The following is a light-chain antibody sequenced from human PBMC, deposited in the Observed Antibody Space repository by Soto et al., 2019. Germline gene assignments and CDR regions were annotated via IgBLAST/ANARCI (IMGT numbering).Light chain of an antibody. CDR1: QSVNDY. Sequence: EIVLTQSPATLSLSPGERATLSCRPSQSVNDYLAWYQQKPGQAPRLLIYGASNRATGIPVRFSGSGSGTDFTLTISSLEPEDFAVYYCQHRGRWPRTFGQGTKLEIK. V-gene: IGKV3-11*01. CDR2: GAS. CDR3: QHRGRWPRT. J-gene: IGKJ2*01.